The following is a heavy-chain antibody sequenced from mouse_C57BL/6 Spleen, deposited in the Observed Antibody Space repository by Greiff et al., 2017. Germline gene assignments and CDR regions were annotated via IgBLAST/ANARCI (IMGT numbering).Heavy chain of an antibody. Sequence: EVQLQQSGTVLARPGASVKMSCKTSGYTFTSYWMHWVKQRPGQGLEWIGAIYPGNSDTSYNQKFKGKAKLTAVTSASTAYMELSSLTNEDSAVYYCTRSDSSGYVWFAYWGQGTLVTVSA. J-gene: IGHJ3*01. CDR1: GYTFTSYW. CDR3: TRSDSSGYVWFAY. V-gene: IGHV1-5*01. CDR2: IYPGNSDT. D-gene: IGHD3-2*02.